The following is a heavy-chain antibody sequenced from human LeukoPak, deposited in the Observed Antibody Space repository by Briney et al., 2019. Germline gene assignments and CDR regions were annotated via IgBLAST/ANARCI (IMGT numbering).Heavy chain of an antibody. CDR1: GFIFSNYW. CDR3: ARDDYGDYAGGDY. Sequence: GGSLRLSCAASGFIFSNYWMTWVRQAPGKGLEWVANIKQDGIEKDYVDSVKGRFTISRDNAKNSLYLQMNSLRAEDTAVYYCARDDYGDYAGGDYWGQGTLVTVSS. V-gene: IGHV3-7*01. J-gene: IGHJ4*02. D-gene: IGHD4-17*01. CDR2: IKQDGIEK.